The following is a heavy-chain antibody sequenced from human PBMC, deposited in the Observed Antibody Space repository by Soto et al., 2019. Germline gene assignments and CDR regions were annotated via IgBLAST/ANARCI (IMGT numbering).Heavy chain of an antibody. CDR3: ASLSGLTVTNSLDY. CDR1: GGTFISYA. J-gene: IGHJ4*02. Sequence: QVQLVKSGAEVKKPGSSVKVSCKASGGTFISYAISWVRQAPGQGLEWMGGIIPIFVTANYAQKFQGRVTITADESTSTAYRELSSLRSEDTAVYYCASLSGLTVTNSLDYWCQGTLVPVSS. D-gene: IGHD4-17*01. V-gene: IGHV1-69*12. CDR2: IIPIFVTA.